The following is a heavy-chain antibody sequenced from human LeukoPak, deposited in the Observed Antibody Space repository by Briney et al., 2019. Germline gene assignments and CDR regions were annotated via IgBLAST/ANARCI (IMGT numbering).Heavy chain of an antibody. CDR3: ARVQLWLRTPPYYYGMDV. V-gene: IGHV3-30-3*01. CDR2: ISYDGSNK. J-gene: IGHJ6*02. D-gene: IGHD5-18*01. Sequence: GGSLRLSCAASGFTFSSYAMHWVRQAPGKGLEWVAVISYDGSNKYYADSVKGRFTISRDNSKNTLYLQMNSLRAEDTAVYYCARVQLWLRTPPYYYGMDVWGQGTTVTVSS. CDR1: GFTFSSYA.